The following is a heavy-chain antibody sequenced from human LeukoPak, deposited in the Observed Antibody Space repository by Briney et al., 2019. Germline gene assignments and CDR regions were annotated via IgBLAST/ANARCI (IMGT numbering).Heavy chain of an antibody. CDR2: IRRKADAGTT. Sequence: GTSWVRQAPGEGPVGEGFIRRKADAGTTEYAATLKGSITISRVDSTNTAALQMNSLKTEDTAVYYCTRRGILFGSLALDYWGQGTLVTVSS. D-gene: IGHD3-10*01. CDR3: TRRGILFGSLALDY. V-gene: IGHV3-49*04. J-gene: IGHJ4*02. CDR1: G.